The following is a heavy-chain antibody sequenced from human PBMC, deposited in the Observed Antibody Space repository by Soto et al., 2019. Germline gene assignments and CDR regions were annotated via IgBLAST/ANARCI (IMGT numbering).Heavy chain of an antibody. V-gene: IGHV4-39*02. CDR1: GGSISSSGYG. CDR2: MNHMGST. D-gene: IGHD2-15*01. CDR3: ARIGRVVAARHLDS. J-gene: IGHJ4*02. Sequence: ESLSLTGTVSGGSISSSGYGGSWIRQPPGKGLEGVGEMNHMGSTNYNPSLKSRVTISVHTSENHLSLTLTSVTAADTAVYYCARIGRVVAARHLDSWGQGTLVTVSS.